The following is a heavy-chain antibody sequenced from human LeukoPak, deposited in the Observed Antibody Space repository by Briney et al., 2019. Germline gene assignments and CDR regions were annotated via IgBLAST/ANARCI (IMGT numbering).Heavy chain of an antibody. D-gene: IGHD6-13*01. CDR2: IYYSGST. Sequence: SETLSLTCTVSGGSVSSGSYYWSWIRQPPGKGLEWIGYIYYSGSTNYNPSLKSRVTISVDTSKNQFSLKLSSVTAADTAVYYCAGEGYIAAAPDYWGQGTLVTVSS. CDR1: GGSVSSGSYY. J-gene: IGHJ4*02. V-gene: IGHV4-61*01. CDR3: AGEGYIAAAPDY.